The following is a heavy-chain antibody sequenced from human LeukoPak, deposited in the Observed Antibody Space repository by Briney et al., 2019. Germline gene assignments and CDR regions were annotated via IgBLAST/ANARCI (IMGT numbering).Heavy chain of an antibody. Sequence: SETLSLTCAVYGGSFSDFYWSWIREPPGKGLEGIGEVRHSGSTNYNPSLKSRVTIPVHTSKNHFSLKLSSVTAADTAVYFCARSDIVRGTPLDAFDIWGQGTMVTVSS. D-gene: IGHD3-10*01. CDR1: GGSFSDFY. CDR2: VRHSGST. J-gene: IGHJ3*02. CDR3: ARSDIVRGTPLDAFDI. V-gene: IGHV4-34*01.